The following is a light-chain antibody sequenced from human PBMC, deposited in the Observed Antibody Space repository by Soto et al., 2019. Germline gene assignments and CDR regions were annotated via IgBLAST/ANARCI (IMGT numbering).Light chain of an antibody. Sequence: QSALTQPPSASGSPGQSVTISCTGTSSDVGGYNYVSWYQQHPGKVPKLMIYEVNKRPSGVPDRFSGSKSGNTASLTVSGLQAEDEADYYCSSYTDSSPWVFGGGTKLTVL. CDR2: EVN. V-gene: IGLV2-8*01. J-gene: IGLJ3*02. CDR1: SSDVGGYNY. CDR3: SSYTDSSPWV.